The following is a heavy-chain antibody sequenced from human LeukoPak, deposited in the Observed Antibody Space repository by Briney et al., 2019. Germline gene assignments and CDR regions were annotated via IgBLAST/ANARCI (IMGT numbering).Heavy chain of an antibody. J-gene: IGHJ1*01. Sequence: SETLSLTCTVSGGSISSSSYYWGWIRQPPGKGLEWIGSIYYSGSTCYNPSLKSRVTISVDTSKNQFSLKLSSVTAADTAVYYCARQERSGWYSYFQHWGQGTLVTVSS. CDR2: IYYSGST. V-gene: IGHV4-39*01. CDR1: GGSISSSSYY. D-gene: IGHD6-19*01. CDR3: ARQERSGWYSYFQH.